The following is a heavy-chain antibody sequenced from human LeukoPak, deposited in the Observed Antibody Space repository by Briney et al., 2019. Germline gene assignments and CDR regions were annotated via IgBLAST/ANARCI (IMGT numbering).Heavy chain of an antibody. J-gene: IGHJ4*02. Sequence: PSETLSLTCAVYGGSFSGYYWSWIRQPPGKGLEWIGEINHSGSTNYNPSLKSRVTISVDTSKNQFSLKLSSVTAADTAVYYCASGRGLYDYVWGRFHYWGQGTLVTVSS. CDR2: INHSGST. CDR3: ASGRGLYDYVWGRFHY. CDR1: GGSFSGYY. D-gene: IGHD3-16*01. V-gene: IGHV4-34*01.